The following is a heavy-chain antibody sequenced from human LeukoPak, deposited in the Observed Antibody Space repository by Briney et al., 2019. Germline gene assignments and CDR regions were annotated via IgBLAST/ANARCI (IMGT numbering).Heavy chain of an antibody. V-gene: IGHV3-33*01. CDR2: VWSDGTNQ. CDR3: ARYCSSTSCSHNAFDI. Sequence: GRSLRLSCAASGFSFGTSGMHWVRQAPGKGLEWVAVVWSDGTNQHYADSVKGRFTISRDNSRNTLYLQMNSLRIEDTAVYYCARYCSSTSCSHNAFDIWGQGTLVTVS. J-gene: IGHJ3*02. CDR1: GFSFGTSG. D-gene: IGHD2-2*01.